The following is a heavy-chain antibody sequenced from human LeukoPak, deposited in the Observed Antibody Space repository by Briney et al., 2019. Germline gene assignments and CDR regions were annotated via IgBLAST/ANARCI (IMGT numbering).Heavy chain of an antibody. J-gene: IGHJ4*02. D-gene: IGHD3-22*01. CDR2: IYTSGST. V-gene: IGHV4-4*07. Sequence: PSETLSLTPTVSRGSPTVYSSSSIPHPAGKRLEWIRRIYTSGSTNYNPSLKSRVTISVDKSKNQFSLKLSSVTAADTAVYYCASDSSGYHSYWGQGTLVTVSS. CDR1: RGSPTVYS. CDR3: ASDSSGYHSY.